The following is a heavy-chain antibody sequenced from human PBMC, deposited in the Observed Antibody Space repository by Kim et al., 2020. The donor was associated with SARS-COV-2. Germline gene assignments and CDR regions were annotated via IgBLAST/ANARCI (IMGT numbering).Heavy chain of an antibody. J-gene: IGHJ6*02. CDR2: T. CDR3: TTVGTLLGDV. D-gene: IGHD3-10*01. Sequence: TDYAAPVKGRFTISRDDSKNTLYLQMNSLKTEDTAVYYCTTVGTLLGDVWGQGTTVTVSS. V-gene: IGHV3-15*01.